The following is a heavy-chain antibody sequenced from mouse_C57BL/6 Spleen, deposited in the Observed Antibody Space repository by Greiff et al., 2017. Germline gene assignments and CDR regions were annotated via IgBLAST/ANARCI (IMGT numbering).Heavy chain of an antibody. V-gene: IGHV1-82*01. Sequence: VKVVESGPELVKPGASVKISCKASGYAFSSSWMNWVKQRPGKGLEWIGRIYPGDGDTNYNGKFKGKATLTADKSSSTAYMQLSSLTSEDSAVYFCARSYYYGSSAPYFDVWGTGTTVTVSS. CDR3: ARSYYYGSSAPYFDV. J-gene: IGHJ1*03. CDR1: GYAFSSSW. D-gene: IGHD1-1*01. CDR2: IYPGDGDT.